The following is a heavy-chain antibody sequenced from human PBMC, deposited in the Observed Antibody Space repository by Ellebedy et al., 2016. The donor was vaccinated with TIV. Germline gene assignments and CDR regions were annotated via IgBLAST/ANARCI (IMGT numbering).Heavy chain of an antibody. Sequence: GESLKIPCAASGLTFRNHSIHWVRQAPGKGLEWVTLLRFDGGGKYYADSVKGRFTISRDNSSNTVFLQLNSLRAEDTARYYCAAERDDFHRQPLDNWGQGTLVTVSS. CDR3: AAERDDFHRQPLDN. CDR2: LRFDGGGK. J-gene: IGHJ4*02. D-gene: IGHD2-2*01. CDR1: GLTFRNHS. V-gene: IGHV3-33*03.